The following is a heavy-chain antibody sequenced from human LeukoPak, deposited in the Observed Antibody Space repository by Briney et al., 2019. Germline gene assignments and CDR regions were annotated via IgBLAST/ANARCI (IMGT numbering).Heavy chain of an antibody. V-gene: IGHV4-39*01. CDR2: LYFSGST. CDR1: GDSISSSDCC. CDR3: ARHRSHHGWFDP. Sequence: PSETLSLTCTVSGDSISSSDCCWSWIRQPPGRGLEFVGCLYFSGSTYYNPSLNGRVTISVDTSKNQFSLNLYSMTAADTALYFCARHRSHHGWFDPWGQGTLVTVSS. J-gene: IGHJ5*02. D-gene: IGHD2-8*01.